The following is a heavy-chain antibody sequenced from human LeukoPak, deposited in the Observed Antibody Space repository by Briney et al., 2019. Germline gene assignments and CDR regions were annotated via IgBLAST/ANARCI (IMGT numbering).Heavy chain of an antibody. CDR3: ARRITMIVVVTPYDAFDI. V-gene: IGHV5-51*01. Sequence: GESLQISSKGSGYSFTSYWIGWVRPMPGKGLEWMGIIYPGDSDTRYSPSFQGQVTISADKSISTAYLQWSSLEASDTAMDYRARRITMIVVVTPYDAFDIWGQGTMVTVSS. J-gene: IGHJ3*02. CDR1: GYSFTSYW. CDR2: IYPGDSDT. D-gene: IGHD3-22*01.